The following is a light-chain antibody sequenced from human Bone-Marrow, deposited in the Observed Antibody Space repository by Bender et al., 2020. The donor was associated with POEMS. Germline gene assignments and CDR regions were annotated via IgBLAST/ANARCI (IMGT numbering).Light chain of an antibody. V-gene: IGLV2-14*01. CDR3: SSYAGINTLYV. Sequence: QSALTQPASVSGSPGQSIIISCTGTSSDVGGYNSVSWYQQLPGKAPKLMIYDVSNRPSGVSNRFSGSKSGNTASLTISGLQAEDEADYYCSSYAGINTLYVFGSGTKVSVL. CDR2: DVS. J-gene: IGLJ1*01. CDR1: SSDVGGYNS.